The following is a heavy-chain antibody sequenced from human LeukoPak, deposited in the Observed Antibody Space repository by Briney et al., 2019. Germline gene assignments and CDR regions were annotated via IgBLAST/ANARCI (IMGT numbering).Heavy chain of an antibody. Sequence: SETLSLTCSVSGGSISSYYWSWIRQPPGKGLEWIGYIYYSGSTNYNPSLKSRVTISVDTSKNQFSLKLSSVTAADTAVYYCAREAGYTGVYYFDYWDQGTLVTVSS. V-gene: IGHV4-59*12. CDR1: GGSISSYY. J-gene: IGHJ4*02. CDR2: IYYSGST. CDR3: AREAGYTGVYYFDY. D-gene: IGHD5-24*01.